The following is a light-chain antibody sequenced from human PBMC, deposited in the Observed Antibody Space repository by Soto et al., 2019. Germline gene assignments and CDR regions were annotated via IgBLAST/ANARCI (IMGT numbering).Light chain of an antibody. CDR1: SSDVGGYNY. CDR2: EVS. J-gene: IGLJ3*02. Sequence: QSVLTQPASVSGSPGQSITISCTGTSSDVGGYNYVSWYQQHPGKAPKLMIYEVSNRPSGVSNRFSGSKSGNPASLTISGLQAEDEADYYCSSCPSINTWVFGGGTKVTVL. CDR3: SSCPSINTWV. V-gene: IGLV2-14*01.